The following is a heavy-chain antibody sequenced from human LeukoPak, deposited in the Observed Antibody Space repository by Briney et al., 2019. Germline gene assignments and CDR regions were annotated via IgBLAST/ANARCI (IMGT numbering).Heavy chain of an antibody. CDR1: GFTFSSYW. CDR2: INSDGSST. Sequence: GGSLRLSCAASGFTFSSYWMHWVRQAPGKGLVWVSRINSDGSSTSYADSVKGRFTISRDNAKNTLYLQMNSLRAEDTAVYYCARYSGDGFFDYRGQGTLVTVSS. CDR3: ARYSGDGFFDY. V-gene: IGHV3-74*01. J-gene: IGHJ4*02. D-gene: IGHD5-24*01.